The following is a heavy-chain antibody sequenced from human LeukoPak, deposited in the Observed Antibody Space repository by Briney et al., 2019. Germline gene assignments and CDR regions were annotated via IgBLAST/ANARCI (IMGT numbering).Heavy chain of an antibody. J-gene: IGHJ4*02. Sequence: SEALSLTCTVSGGSISSSSYYWGWIRQPPGKGLEWIGSIYYSGSTYYNPSLKSRVTISVDTSKNQFSLKLSSVTAADTAVYYCATGGGEWYYYGSGTPVWVYWGQGTLVTVSS. CDR1: GGSISSSSYY. V-gene: IGHV4-39*01. D-gene: IGHD3-10*01. CDR2: IYYSGST. CDR3: ATGGGEWYYYGSGTPVWVY.